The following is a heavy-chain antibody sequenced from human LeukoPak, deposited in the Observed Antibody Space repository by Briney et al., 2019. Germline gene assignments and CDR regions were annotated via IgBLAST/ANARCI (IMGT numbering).Heavy chain of an antibody. CDR3: ARISIFGVAIGPATRFDP. Sequence: GRSLRLSCAASGFNFNSHGMHWVRQAPGKGLEWVSSISSSSSYRYYTDSVKGRFTISRDNAKNSLYLQMNSLRAEDTAVYYCARISIFGVAIGPATRFDPWGQGTLVTVSS. CDR1: GFNFNSHG. D-gene: IGHD3-3*01. CDR2: ISSSSSYR. J-gene: IGHJ5*02. V-gene: IGHV3-21*01.